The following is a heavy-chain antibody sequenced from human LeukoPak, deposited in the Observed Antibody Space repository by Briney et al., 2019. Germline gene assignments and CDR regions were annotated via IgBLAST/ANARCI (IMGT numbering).Heavy chain of an antibody. J-gene: IGHJ5*02. Sequence: GGSLRLSCAASGFTFSTYSMNWVRQVPGKGLEWVSFISGGGSYIYYAESVKGRFTISRDNAKNSLYLQMNSLRAEDTAIYYCARDRVASGRFGEVASWGQGTLVTVSS. CDR3: ARDRVASGRFGEVAS. D-gene: IGHD3-10*01. V-gene: IGHV3-21*01. CDR1: GFTFSTYS. CDR2: ISGGGSYI.